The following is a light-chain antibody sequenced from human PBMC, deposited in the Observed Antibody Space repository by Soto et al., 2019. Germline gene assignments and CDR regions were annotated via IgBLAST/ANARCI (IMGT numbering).Light chain of an antibody. J-gene: IGKJ1*01. CDR2: GTS. Sequence: EVVLTQSPGTLSLSPGERASLSCRASQSVGSTYLAWYQQKLGQAPRLLMYGTSTRATGIPDRFSGSGSGTDFTLTISRLEPEDFAVYYCQQYGSSLRTFGQGTKVEIK. V-gene: IGKV3-20*01. CDR1: QSVGSTY. CDR3: QQYGSSLRT.